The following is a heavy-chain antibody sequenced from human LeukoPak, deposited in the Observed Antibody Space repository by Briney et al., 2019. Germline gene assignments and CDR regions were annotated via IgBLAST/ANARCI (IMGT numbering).Heavy chain of an antibody. Sequence: TSETLSLTCTVSGGSISSSSYYWGWIRQPPGKGLEWIGSIYYSGSTYYNPSLKSRVTISVDTSKNQFSLKLSSVTAADTAVYYCARVPSMPEQSMDVWGQGTTVTVSS. CDR2: IYYSGST. D-gene: IGHD1-14*01. CDR3: ARVPSMPEQSMDV. CDR1: GGSISSSSYY. V-gene: IGHV4-39*07. J-gene: IGHJ6*02.